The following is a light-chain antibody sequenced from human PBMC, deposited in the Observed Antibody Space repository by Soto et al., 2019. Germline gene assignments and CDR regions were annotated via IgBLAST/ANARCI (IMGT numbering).Light chain of an antibody. V-gene: IGKV3-11*01. Sequence: DIVLTQSPATLSLSPGERATLSCGASQSVSSYLAWFQQKPGQAPRLLIYDASNRATGIPARFSGSGSGTDFTLTISSLEPEDFAVYYCQQRANWPLTFGGGTKVDIK. J-gene: IGKJ4*01. CDR1: QSVSSY. CDR3: QQRANWPLT. CDR2: DAS.